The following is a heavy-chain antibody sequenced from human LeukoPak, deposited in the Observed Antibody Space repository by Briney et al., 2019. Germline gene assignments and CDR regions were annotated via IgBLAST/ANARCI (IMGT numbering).Heavy chain of an antibody. V-gene: IGHV4-39*07. CDR3: ARGPTYYYGSGSPLNWFDP. CDR2: IYYSGST. CDR1: GGSISSSSYY. D-gene: IGHD3-10*01. Sequence: SETLSLTCTVSGGSISSSSYYWGWLRQPPGKGLEWIGSIYYSGSTNYNPSLKSRVTISVDTSKNQFSLKLSSVTAADTAVYYCARGPTYYYGSGSPLNWFDPWGQGTLVTVSS. J-gene: IGHJ5*02.